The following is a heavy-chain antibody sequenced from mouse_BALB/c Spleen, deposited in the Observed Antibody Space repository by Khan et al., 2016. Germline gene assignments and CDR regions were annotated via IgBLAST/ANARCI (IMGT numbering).Heavy chain of an antibody. CDR1: GYSITSDYA. D-gene: IGHD4-1*01. CDR3: ARGLGRAY. CDR2: ISYSGST. J-gene: IGHJ3*01. V-gene: IGHV3-2*02. Sequence: VQLKESGPGLVKPSQSLSLTCTVTGYSITSDYAWNWIRQFPGNKLEWMGYISYSGSTSYNPSLKSRISITRDTSKNQFFLQLNSVTTEDTATYYCARGLGRAYWGQGTLVTVSA.